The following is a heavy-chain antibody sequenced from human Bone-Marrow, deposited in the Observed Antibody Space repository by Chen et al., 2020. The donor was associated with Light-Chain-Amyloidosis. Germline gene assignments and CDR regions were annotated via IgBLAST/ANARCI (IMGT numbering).Heavy chain of an antibody. CDR3: ARGYKFGYY. D-gene: IGHD3-16*01. J-gene: IGHJ4*02. V-gene: IGHV3-11*01. CDR2: ISSSSSAI. Sequence: QVQLVESGGGLVKPGGSLRLSCVASGFTFSDFYMSWIRQAPGKGLEWISYISSSSSAIYYADSVKGRFTISRDNAENSVYLQMDRLRAEDTAVYYCARGYKFGYYWGQGTLVNVSS. CDR1: GFTFSDFY.